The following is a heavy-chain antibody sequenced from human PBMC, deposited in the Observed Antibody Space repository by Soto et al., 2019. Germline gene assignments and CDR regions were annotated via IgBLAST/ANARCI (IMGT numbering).Heavy chain of an antibody. CDR2: INPSGGST. D-gene: IGHD4-17*01. V-gene: IGHV1-46*03. J-gene: IGHJ4*02. Sequence: ASVKVSCKASGYTFTSYYMHWVRQAPGQGLEWMGIINPSGGSTSYAQKFQGRVTMTRDTSTSTVYMELSSLRSEDTAVYYCARDPTKEKYYGHYVFDYWGQGTLVTVSS. CDR3: ARDPTKEKYYGHYVFDY. CDR1: GYTFTSYY.